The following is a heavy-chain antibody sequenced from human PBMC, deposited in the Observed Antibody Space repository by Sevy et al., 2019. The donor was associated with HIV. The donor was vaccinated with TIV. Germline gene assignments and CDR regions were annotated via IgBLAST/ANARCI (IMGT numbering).Heavy chain of an antibody. D-gene: IGHD3-22*01. J-gene: IGHJ6*03. V-gene: IGHV3-23*01. CDR3: AKGGGGHYDPDEIAYYFYYYNMDV. CDR2: ISGSGTRT. CDR1: GFSFDSYG. Sequence: GGSLRLSCAVSGFSFDSYGVTWVRQAPGKGLEWVSAISGSGTRTYYADSVKGRFIISRDNSKNTLDLQMNSLRAEDTASYYCAKGGGGHYDPDEIAYYFYYYNMDVWGKGTTVTVSS.